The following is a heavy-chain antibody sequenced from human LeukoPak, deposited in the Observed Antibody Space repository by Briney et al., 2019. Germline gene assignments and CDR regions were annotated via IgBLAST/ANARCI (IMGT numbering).Heavy chain of an antibody. CDR1: GFSFGSYA. CDR2: ISGSGGST. V-gene: IGHV3-23*01. D-gene: IGHD3-3*01. J-gene: IGHJ4*02. Sequence: GGSLRLSCAASGFSFGSYAMSWVRQAAGKGLEWVSAISGSGGSTYYADSVKGRFTISRDNSKNTLYLQMNSLRAEDTAVYYCAKDEHVLRFLEWFFDYWGQGTLVTVSS. CDR3: AKDEHVLRFLEWFFDY.